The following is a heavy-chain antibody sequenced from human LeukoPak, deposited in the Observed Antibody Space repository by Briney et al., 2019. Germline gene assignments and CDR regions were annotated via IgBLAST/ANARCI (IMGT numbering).Heavy chain of an antibody. V-gene: IGHV3-53*01. CDR2: IYSGGST. Sequence: PGGSLRLSCAATGFTVSSNYMSWVRQAPGKGLEWVSVIYSGGSTYYADSVKGRFTISRDNSKNTLYLQMNSLRAEDTAVYYCARDSSGYYLPAFDILGQGTMVTVSS. J-gene: IGHJ3*02. CDR3: ARDSSGYYLPAFDI. D-gene: IGHD3-22*01. CDR1: GFTVSSNY.